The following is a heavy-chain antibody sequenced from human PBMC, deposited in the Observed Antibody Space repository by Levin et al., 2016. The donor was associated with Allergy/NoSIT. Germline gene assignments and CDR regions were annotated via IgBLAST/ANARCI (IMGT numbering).Heavy chain of an antibody. CDR1: GGSFSGYY. J-gene: IGHJ4*02. V-gene: IGHV4-34*01. CDR3: ATYYYDSSGYPRYFDY. D-gene: IGHD3-22*01. CDR2: INHSGST. Sequence: SETLSLTCAVYGGSFSGYYWSWIRQPPGKGLEWIGEINHSGSTNYNPSLKSRVTISVDTSKNQFSLKLSSVTAADTAVYYCATYYYDSSGYPRYFDYWGQGTLVTVSS.